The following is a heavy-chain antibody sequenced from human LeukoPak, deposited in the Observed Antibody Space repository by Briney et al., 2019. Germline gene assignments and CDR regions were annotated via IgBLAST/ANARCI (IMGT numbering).Heavy chain of an antibody. J-gene: IGHJ1*01. Sequence: GGSLRLSWAASGFTFSSYAMHWVRQAPGKGLEWVAVISYDGSNKYYADSVKGRFTISRDNSKTTLYLQMNSLRAEDTAVYYCARESQYYYERGYFQHWGQGTLVTVSS. V-gene: IGHV3-30-3*01. CDR2: ISYDGSNK. CDR3: ARESQYYYERGYFQH. D-gene: IGHD3-22*01. CDR1: GFTFSSYA.